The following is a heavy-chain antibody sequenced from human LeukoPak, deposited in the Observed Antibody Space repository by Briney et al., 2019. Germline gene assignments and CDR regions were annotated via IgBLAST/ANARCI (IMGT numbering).Heavy chain of an antibody. CDR3: VKGSYYGGSGLAFDI. Sequence: PGGSLRLSCAASGFTFITYGIHWVRQAPGKGLEWVAFIRYDGSNKYYADSVKGRFTMSRDNSKNTLYLQMNSLRAEDTAIYYCVKGSYYGGSGLAFDIWGQGTKVTVSS. D-gene: IGHD3-22*01. CDR1: GFTFITYG. V-gene: IGHV3-30*02. CDR2: IRYDGSNK. J-gene: IGHJ3*02.